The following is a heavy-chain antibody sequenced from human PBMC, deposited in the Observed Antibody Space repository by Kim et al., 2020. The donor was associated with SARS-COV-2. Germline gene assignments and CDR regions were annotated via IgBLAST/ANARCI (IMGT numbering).Heavy chain of an antibody. CDR1: GYSFTSYW. CDR2: IYSGDSDT. V-gene: IGHV5-51*01. D-gene: IGHD3-3*01. CDR3: ARQVSDDFWSGSYWYFDL. J-gene: IGHJ2*01. Sequence: GESLKISCKGSGYSFTSYWIGWVRQMPGKGLEWMGIIYSGDSDTRYSPSFQGQVTISADKSISTAYLQWSSLKASDTAMYYCARQVSDDFWSGSYWYFDLWGRGTLVTVSS.